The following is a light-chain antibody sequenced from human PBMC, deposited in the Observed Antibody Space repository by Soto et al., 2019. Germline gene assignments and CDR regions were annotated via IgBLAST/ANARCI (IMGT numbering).Light chain of an antibody. CDR2: RAS. Sequence: IVMTQSPATLAVSPGDTATLSCRASQSLSGNLAWYQQKPGQAPRLLIFRASTRATGVPARFSGRGSGTDFTLTISGPQSEDFAVYYCQQYSNWPPWTFGPGTKVEIK. V-gene: IGKV3-15*01. J-gene: IGKJ1*01. CDR1: QSLSGN. CDR3: QQYSNWPPWT.